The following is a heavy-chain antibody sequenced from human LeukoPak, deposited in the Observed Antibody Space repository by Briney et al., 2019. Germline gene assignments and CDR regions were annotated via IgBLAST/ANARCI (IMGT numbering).Heavy chain of an antibody. Sequence: GGSLRLSGAVSGFTFSDFWMNWVRRAPGKELEWVASINQNGGENYYVDSVKGRFTVSRDNPRNSLYLQMSSLRAEDTAVYYCARDGTAPGLYFDLWGQGALVTVSS. J-gene: IGHJ4*03. V-gene: IGHV3-7*01. D-gene: IGHD6-13*01. CDR2: INQNGGEN. CDR1: GFTFSDFW. CDR3: ARDGTAPGLYFDL.